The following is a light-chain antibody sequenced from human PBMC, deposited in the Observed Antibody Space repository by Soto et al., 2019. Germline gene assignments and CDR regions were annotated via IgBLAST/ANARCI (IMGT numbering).Light chain of an antibody. J-gene: IGLJ3*02. Sequence: QSALTQPASVSGSPGQSITISCTGTSSDVGSYDFVSWYQHHPGKAPKLMIYQGNKWPSWTSNRFSGSKSGNTASLTISGLQAEDEADYYCCAYVGSSIWVFGGGTKLTVL. CDR2: QGN. CDR1: SSDVGSYDF. V-gene: IGLV2-23*01. CDR3: CAYVGSSIWV.